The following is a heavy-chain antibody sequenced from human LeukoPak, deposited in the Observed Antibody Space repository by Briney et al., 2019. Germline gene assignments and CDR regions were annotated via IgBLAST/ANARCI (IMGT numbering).Heavy chain of an antibody. CDR3: ARERYCSSTSCYMAY. CDR1: GGTFSSYA. J-gene: IGHJ4*02. Sequence: SVKVSCKASGGTFSSYAISWVRQAPGQGLEWMGGIIPIFGTANYAQKFQGRVTITADESTSTAYMELSSLRSEDTAVYYCARERYCSSTSCYMAYWGQGTLATVSS. V-gene: IGHV1-69*13. D-gene: IGHD2-2*02. CDR2: IIPIFGTA.